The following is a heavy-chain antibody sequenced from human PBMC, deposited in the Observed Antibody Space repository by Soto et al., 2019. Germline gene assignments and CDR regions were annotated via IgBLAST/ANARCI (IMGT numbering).Heavy chain of an antibody. CDR2: IYYSGST. CDR1: GGSISSYY. J-gene: IGHJ6*02. V-gene: IGHV4-59*01. D-gene: IGHD3-22*01. Sequence: SETLSLTCTVSGGSISSYYWSWIRQPPGKGLEWIGYIYYSGSTNYNPSLKSRVTISVDTSKNQFSLKLSSVTAADTAVYYCARGGMIVVVPSAGYYYYYGMDGWGQGTTVTVSS. CDR3: ARGGMIVVVPSAGYYYYYGMDG.